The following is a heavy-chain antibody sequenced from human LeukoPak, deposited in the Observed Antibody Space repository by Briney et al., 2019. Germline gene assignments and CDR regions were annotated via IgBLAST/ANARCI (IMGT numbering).Heavy chain of an antibody. CDR3: ARDRRVRGTTTRWFDP. D-gene: IGHD3-10*01. Sequence: ASVKVSCKASGYTFTGYYMHWVRQAPGQGLEWMGWINPNSGATDYAQKFQGRVALTRDTSINTVYMELNSLRYDDTAVYYCARDRRVRGTTTRWFDPWGQGTLVTVSS. J-gene: IGHJ5*02. CDR1: GYTFTGYY. V-gene: IGHV1-2*02. CDR2: INPNSGAT.